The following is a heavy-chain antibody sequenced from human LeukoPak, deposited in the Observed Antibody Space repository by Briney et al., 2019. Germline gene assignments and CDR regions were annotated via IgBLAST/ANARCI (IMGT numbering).Heavy chain of an antibody. CDR2: IYPGDSDT. CDR1: GYIFTSYW. CDR3: TRYLCRSTSCQYHFDY. Sequence: GESLQISCKASGYIFTSYWIGWVRQVPGKGLEWMGIIYPGDSDTKYSPSFQGQVTISADKSISTAYLQWSSLKVSDTAMYYCTRYLCRSTSCQYHFDYWGQGTLVTVSS. V-gene: IGHV5-51*01. D-gene: IGHD2-2*01. J-gene: IGHJ4*02.